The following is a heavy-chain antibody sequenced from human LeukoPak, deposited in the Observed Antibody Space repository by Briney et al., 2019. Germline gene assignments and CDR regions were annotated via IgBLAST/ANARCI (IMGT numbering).Heavy chain of an antibody. CDR3: ARRVDSSGLFDY. CDR2: INPNSGGT. J-gene: IGHJ4*02. V-gene: IGHV1-2*02. CDR1: GYTFTGYY. Sequence: ASVKVSCKASGYTFTGYYMHWVRQAPGQGLEWMGWINPNSGGTNYAQKFQGRVTMTRDTSISTAYMELSRLRSDDTVVYYCARRVDSSGLFDYWGQGTLVTVSS. D-gene: IGHD3-22*01.